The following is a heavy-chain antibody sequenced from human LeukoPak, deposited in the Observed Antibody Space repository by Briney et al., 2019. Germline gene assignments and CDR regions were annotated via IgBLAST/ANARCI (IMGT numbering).Heavy chain of an antibody. CDR3: ASKITIFGVVIRDY. Sequence: SETLSLTCTVSGGSISSSSYYWGWIRQPPGKGLEWIGSIYYSGSTYYNPSLKSRVTISVDTSKNQFSLKLSSVTAADTAVYYCASKITIFGVVIRDYWGQGTLVTVSS. J-gene: IGHJ4*02. CDR1: GGSISSSSYY. CDR2: IYYSGST. D-gene: IGHD3-3*01. V-gene: IGHV4-39*01.